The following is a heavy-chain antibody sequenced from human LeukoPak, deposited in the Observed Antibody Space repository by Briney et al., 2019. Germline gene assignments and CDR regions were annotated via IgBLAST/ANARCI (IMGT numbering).Heavy chain of an antibody. D-gene: IGHD6-19*01. CDR2: ISWNSGSI. V-gene: IGHV3-9*01. CDR3: AKDVAGTFYYYYMDV. CDR1: GFTFGDHS. Sequence: PGGSLRLSCTASGFTFGDHSVSWFRQAPGKGLEWVSGISWNSGSIGYADSVKGRFTISRDNAKNSLYLQMNSLRAEDTALYYCAKDVAGTFYYYYMDVWGKGTTVTVSS. J-gene: IGHJ6*03.